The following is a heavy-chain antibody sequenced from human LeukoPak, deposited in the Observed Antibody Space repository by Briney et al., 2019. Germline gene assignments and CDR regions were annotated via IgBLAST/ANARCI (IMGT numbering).Heavy chain of an antibody. CDR3: ARAGRGQNWNDEGFDY. J-gene: IGHJ4*02. Sequence: ASVKGSCKASGYTFTGYYMHWVRQAPGQGLEWRWCINPNSGGTNYAQKCQGRVTITRGTPISAAYMELSRLRSDDTAVYYCARAGRGQNWNDEGFDYWGQGTLVTVSS. D-gene: IGHD1-1*01. CDR1: GYTFTGYY. V-gene: IGHV1-2*02. CDR2: INPNSGGT.